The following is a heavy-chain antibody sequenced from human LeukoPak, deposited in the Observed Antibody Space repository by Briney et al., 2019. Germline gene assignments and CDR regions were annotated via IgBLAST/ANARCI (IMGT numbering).Heavy chain of an antibody. Sequence: GGSLRLSCAASGFTFSRLGMHWVRLAPGKGLEWVAFIAYVGSRQTYADSVKGRFSISRANSKNMLWLQMNSLRAEDTAVYCYARFTGGESSSYYESWGQGTLVTVSS. CDR1: GFTFSRLG. D-gene: IGHD3-22*01. J-gene: IGHJ4*02. CDR2: IAYVGSRQ. V-gene: IGHV3-33*05. CDR3: ARFTGGESSSYYES.